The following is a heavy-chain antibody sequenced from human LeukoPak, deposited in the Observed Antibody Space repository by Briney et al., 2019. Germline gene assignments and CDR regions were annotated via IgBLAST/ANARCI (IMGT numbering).Heavy chain of an antibody. J-gene: IGHJ4*02. V-gene: IGHV4-34*01. CDR1: GGSFSGYY. D-gene: IGHD2-15*01. Sequence: SETLSLTCAVYGGSFSGYYWSWIRQPPGKGLEWIGEINHSGSTNYNPSLKSRVTISVDTSKNQFSLKLSSVTAADTAVYYCASIGSGGRGDYWGQGTLVTVSS. CDR3: ASIGSGGRGDY. CDR2: INHSGST.